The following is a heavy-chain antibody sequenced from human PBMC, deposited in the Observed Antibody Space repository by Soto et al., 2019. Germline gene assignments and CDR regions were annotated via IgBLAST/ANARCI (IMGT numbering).Heavy chain of an antibody. D-gene: IGHD3-9*01. CDR2: IYPGNSDT. CDR3: ARHVYYDVLKKNY. J-gene: IGHJ4*02. CDR1: GYNFARYW. Sequence: GESLKISCKGCGYNFARYWIGWVRQMPGKGLEWMGIIYPGNSDTRYSPSFQGQVTISADTSISTAYLEWSSLKASDTAIYYCARHVYYDVLKKNYWGQGTLVTVSS. V-gene: IGHV5-51*01.